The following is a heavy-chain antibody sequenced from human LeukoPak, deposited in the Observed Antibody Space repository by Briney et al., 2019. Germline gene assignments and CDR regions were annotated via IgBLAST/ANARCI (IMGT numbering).Heavy chain of an antibody. D-gene: IGHD2-2*01. J-gene: IGHJ4*02. Sequence: GGSLRLSCAASGFTFNNAWMSWVRQAPGKGLKWVGRIKSKTDGETTDYAAPVKGRFTISRDDSKNTLYLQMNSLKTGDTAVYHCTTAGYCSSTSCYAGLDYCGQGTLVTASS. V-gene: IGHV3-15*01. CDR2: IKSKTDGETT. CDR1: GFTFNNAW. CDR3: TTAGYCSSTSCYAGLDY.